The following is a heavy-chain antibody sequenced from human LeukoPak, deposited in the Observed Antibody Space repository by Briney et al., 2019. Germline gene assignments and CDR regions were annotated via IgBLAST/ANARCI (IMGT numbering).Heavy chain of an antibody. CDR2: ISYIGNT. Sequence: SETLSLTCTVSGGSISSYHWSWIRQPPGKGLEWIGYISYIGNTNYNPSLKSRVTISMDTPKNQFSLKLTSVTAADTAVYYCARGRGQQWLEPFDPWGQGTLVTVSS. CDR3: ARGRGQQWLEPFDP. V-gene: IGHV4-59*13. CDR1: GGSISSYH. J-gene: IGHJ5*02. D-gene: IGHD6-19*01.